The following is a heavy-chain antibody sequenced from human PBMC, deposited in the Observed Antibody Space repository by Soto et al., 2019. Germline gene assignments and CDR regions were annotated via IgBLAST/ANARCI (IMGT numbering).Heavy chain of an antibody. J-gene: IGHJ4*02. D-gene: IGHD5-18*01. CDR1: GFTFSSYA. V-gene: IGHV3-30-3*01. Sequence: GGSLRLSCAASGFTFSSYAMHWVRQAPGKGLEWVAVISYDGSNKYYADSVKGRFTISRDNSKNTLYLQMNSLRAEDTAVYYCASGAPGYSYGYGDYWGQGTLVTVSS. CDR2: ISYDGSNK. CDR3: ASGAPGYSYGYGDY.